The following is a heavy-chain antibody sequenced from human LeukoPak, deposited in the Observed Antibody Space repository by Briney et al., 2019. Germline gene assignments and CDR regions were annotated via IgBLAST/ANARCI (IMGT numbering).Heavy chain of an antibody. CDR3: ARDLTSTSHWEFDY. V-gene: IGHV1-2*04. J-gene: IGHJ4*02. Sequence: ASVKVSCKASGYTFSDYFIHWVRQAPGQGLEWMGRINPNTGGAEYAPKFQGWVTMTRDTSISTAYVEVNRLISDDTAVYYCARDLTSTSHWEFDYWGQGTLSLSPQ. CDR1: GYTFSDYF. CDR2: INPNTGGA. D-gene: IGHD1-26*01.